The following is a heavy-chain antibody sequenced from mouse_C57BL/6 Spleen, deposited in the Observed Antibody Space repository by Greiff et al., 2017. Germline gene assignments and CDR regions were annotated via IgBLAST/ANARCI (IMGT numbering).Heavy chain of an antibody. Sequence: VQLQESGAELVKPGASVKLSCKASGYTFTEYTIHWVKQRSGQGLEWIGWFYPGSGSIKYNEKFKDKATLTADKSSSTVYMELSRLTSEDAAVYFGARHDYDYGYFDYWGQGTTLTVSS. CDR2: FYPGSGSI. CDR1: GYTFTEYT. CDR3: ARHDYDYGYFDY. V-gene: IGHV1-62-2*01. D-gene: IGHD2-4*01. J-gene: IGHJ2*01.